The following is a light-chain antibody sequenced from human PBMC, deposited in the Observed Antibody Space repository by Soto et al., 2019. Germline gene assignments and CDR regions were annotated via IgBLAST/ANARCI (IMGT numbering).Light chain of an antibody. V-gene: IGKV3-20*01. CDR1: QSVSSSY. CDR3: QQYGSSYPWT. Sequence: EIVLTQSPGTLSLSPGERATFSCRASQSVSSSYLAWYQQKPGLAPRLLIYDASSRATGVPDRFSGSGSGTDFTLTISRLEPEDFAVYYCQQYGSSYPWTFGQGTKVDIK. J-gene: IGKJ1*01. CDR2: DAS.